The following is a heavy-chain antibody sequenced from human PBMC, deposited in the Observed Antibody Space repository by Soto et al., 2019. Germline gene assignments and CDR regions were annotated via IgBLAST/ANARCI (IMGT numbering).Heavy chain of an antibody. CDR2: IIPILGIA. J-gene: IGHJ4*02. Sequence: QVQLVQSGAEVKKPGSSVKVSCKASGGTFSSYTISWVRQAPGQGLEWMGRIIPILGIANYAQKFQGRVTITADKSTSTAYMELSSLRSEDTAVYYCAREVYRYGPQPFDYWGQGTLVTVSS. V-gene: IGHV1-69*08. CDR3: AREVYRYGPQPFDY. D-gene: IGHD5-18*01. CDR1: GGTFSSYT.